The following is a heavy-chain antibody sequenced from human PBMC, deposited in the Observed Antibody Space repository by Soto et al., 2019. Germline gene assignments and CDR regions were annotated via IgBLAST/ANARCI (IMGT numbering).Heavy chain of an antibody. V-gene: IGHV1-18*01. CDR1: GYTFTNYG. Sequence: ASVKVSCTASGYTFTNYGISWVRQAPGQGLEWMGWISGYNGNTNDAQKLQGRVTMATDTSTSTTYMELRSLRSDDTAVYYCARVGTTGPDGYYYSGMDVWGQGTTVTVSS. CDR2: ISGYNGNT. J-gene: IGHJ6*02. CDR3: ARVGTTGPDGYYYSGMDV. D-gene: IGHD1-26*01.